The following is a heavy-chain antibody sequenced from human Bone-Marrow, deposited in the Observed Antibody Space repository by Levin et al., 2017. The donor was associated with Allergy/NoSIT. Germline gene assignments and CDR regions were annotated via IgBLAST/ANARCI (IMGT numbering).Heavy chain of an antibody. D-gene: IGHD2-2*01. Sequence: GSLRLSCAVSGGSISSSNWWSWVRQPPGKGLEWIGEIYHSGSTNYNPSLKSRVTISVDKSKNQFSLKLSSVTAADTAVYYCARDLQVPGNIVVVPAAGISPPVRGAHNWFDPWGQGTLVTVSS. CDR1: GGSISSSNW. CDR3: ARDLQVPGNIVVVPAAGISPPVRGAHNWFDP. J-gene: IGHJ5*02. CDR2: IYHSGST. V-gene: IGHV4-4*02.